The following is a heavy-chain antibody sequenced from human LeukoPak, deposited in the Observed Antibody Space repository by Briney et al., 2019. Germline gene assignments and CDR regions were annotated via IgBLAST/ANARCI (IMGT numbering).Heavy chain of an antibody. V-gene: IGHV3-23*01. J-gene: IGHJ4*02. CDR1: GFTFSSYG. CDR2: ISGSGSST. Sequence: GGSLRLSCAASGFTFSSYGMSWVRQAPGKGLEWVSAISGSGSSTYYADSVKGRFTISRDNSKSTLYLQMNSLRAEDTAVYYCAKDPTPEYCSGGSCYSFGPYDYWGQGTLVTVSS. D-gene: IGHD2-15*01. CDR3: AKDPTPEYCSGGSCYSFGPYDY.